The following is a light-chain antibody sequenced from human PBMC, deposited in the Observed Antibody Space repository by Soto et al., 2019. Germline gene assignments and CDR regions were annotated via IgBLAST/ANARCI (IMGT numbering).Light chain of an antibody. V-gene: IGKV3-11*01. Sequence: EIVLTQSPATLSLSPGERATLSCTASQSVSSYLAWYQQKPGQAPRLLIYDAFKRATGIPARFSGSGSGTDFTLTISSLEPEDSAVYYCQQRSNWPPWTFGQGTK. CDR3: QQRSNWPPWT. J-gene: IGKJ1*01. CDR2: DAF. CDR1: QSVSSY.